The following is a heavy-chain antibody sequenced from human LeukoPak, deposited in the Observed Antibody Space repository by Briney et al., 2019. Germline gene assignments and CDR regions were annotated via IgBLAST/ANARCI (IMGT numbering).Heavy chain of an antibody. CDR2: IYHSGTT. Sequence: SETLSLTCAVSGAFITNSHWWSWARQPPGKVLEWIGEIYHSGTTNYNPSLQSRVTMSVDKSKNQFSLKLSSVTAADTAVYYCATYFYGEYGSYYFDYWGQGTLVTVSS. CDR3: ATYFYGEYGSYYFDY. V-gene: IGHV4-4*02. J-gene: IGHJ4*02. D-gene: IGHD4-17*01. CDR1: GAFITNSHW.